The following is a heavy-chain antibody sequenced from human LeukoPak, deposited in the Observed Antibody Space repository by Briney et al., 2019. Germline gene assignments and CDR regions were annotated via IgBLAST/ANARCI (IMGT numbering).Heavy chain of an antibody. CDR1: GFTFSSYW. V-gene: IGHV3-7*01. J-gene: IGHJ4*02. CDR2: INQDGSVK. Sequence: PGGSLRLSCSASGFTFSSYWMSWVRQAPGKGLEWVANINQDGSVKYHVDSVKGRFTISRDNAKNSLYLQMNSLRAEDTAVYYCASGYCSGGSCSMNYFDYWGQGILVTVSS. CDR3: ASGYCSGGSCSMNYFDY. D-gene: IGHD2-15*01.